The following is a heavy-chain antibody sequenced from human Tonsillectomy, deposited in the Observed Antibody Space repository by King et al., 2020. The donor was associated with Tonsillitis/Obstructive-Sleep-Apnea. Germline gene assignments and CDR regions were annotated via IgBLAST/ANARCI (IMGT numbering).Heavy chain of an antibody. V-gene: IGHV4-39*01. D-gene: IGHD3-10*01. Sequence: QLQLQESGPGLVKPSETLSLTCTVSGGSISSRYYFWDWIRQPPGKGLEWIGSIYYSGSTYYNPSLKSRVTIFVDTSKSQFSLRLSSVTAADTAVYYCARRTGGSGNWFDPWGQGTLVTVSS. J-gene: IGHJ5*02. CDR3: ARRTGGSGNWFDP. CDR2: IYYSGST. CDR1: GGSISSRYYF.